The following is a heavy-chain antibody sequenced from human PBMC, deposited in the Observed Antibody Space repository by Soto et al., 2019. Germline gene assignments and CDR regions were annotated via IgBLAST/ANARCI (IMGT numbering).Heavy chain of an antibody. CDR2: IIPIFGAP. CDR1: GGTFSSYA. D-gene: IGHD6-19*01. Sequence: QVQLVKSGAEVKKPGSSVKVSCKASGGTFSSYAISWVRQAPGQGLEWMGGIIPIFGAPDYAQKFQGRVTFTADESTRTDYMELRNLRSDDTAVYYCASREYSSVGGNYYYAMDVWGQGTTVTVSS. CDR3: ASREYSSVGGNYYYAMDV. J-gene: IGHJ6*02. V-gene: IGHV1-69*12.